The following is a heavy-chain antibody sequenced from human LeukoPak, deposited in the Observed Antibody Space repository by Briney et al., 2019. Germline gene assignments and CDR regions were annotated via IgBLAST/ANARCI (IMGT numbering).Heavy chain of an antibody. Sequence: SETLSLTCAVYGGSFSGYYWSWIRQPPGKGLEWIGEINHSGSTNYNPSLKSRATISVDTSKNQFSLKLSSVTAADTAVYYCARGMAYYYGSGSYYNYRWFDPWGQGTLVTVSS. CDR1: GGSFSGYY. J-gene: IGHJ5*02. CDR3: ARGMAYYYGSGSYYNYRWFDP. V-gene: IGHV4-34*01. D-gene: IGHD3-10*01. CDR2: INHSGST.